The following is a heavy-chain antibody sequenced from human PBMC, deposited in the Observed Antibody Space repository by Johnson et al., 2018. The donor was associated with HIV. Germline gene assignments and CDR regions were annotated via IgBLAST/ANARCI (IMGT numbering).Heavy chain of an antibody. CDR3: AREESIVVAIAIQAFDI. Sequence: VQLVESGGGLIQPGGSLRLSCAASGFTVSSNYMNWVRHAPGKGLEWVSVIFSGGTTYYADSVKGRFTISRDNSKNTVYLQMNRLRAEDTAVYYCAREESIVVAIAIQAFDIWGQGTMVTVSS. V-gene: IGHV3-53*01. J-gene: IGHJ3*02. D-gene: IGHD2-21*01. CDR1: GFTVSSNY. CDR2: IFSGGTT.